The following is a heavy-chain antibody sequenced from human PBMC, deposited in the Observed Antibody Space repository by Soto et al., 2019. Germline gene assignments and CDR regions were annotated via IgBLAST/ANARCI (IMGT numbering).Heavy chain of an antibody. CDR3: ARSEYCSGGSCYQYYFDY. D-gene: IGHD2-15*01. CDR1: GYTFTGYY. CDR2: INPNSGGT. Sequence: GASVKVSCKASGYTFTGYYMHWVRQAPGQGLEWMGWINPNSGGTNYAQKFQGWVTMTRDTSISTAYMELSRLRSDDTAVYYCARSEYCSGGSCYQYYFDYWGQGTLVTVSS. V-gene: IGHV1-2*04. J-gene: IGHJ4*02.